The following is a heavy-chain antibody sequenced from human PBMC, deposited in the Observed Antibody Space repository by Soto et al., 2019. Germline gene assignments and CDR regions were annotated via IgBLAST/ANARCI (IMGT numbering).Heavy chain of an antibody. CDR3: AREETGWPLAYGLDV. D-gene: IGHD6-19*01. CDR2: IGTSSDI. J-gene: IGHJ6*02. V-gene: IGHV3-21*01. Sequence: PGGSLRLCCAASGFTVSSYSMNWVRQAPGKGLEWVSSIGTSSDIYYADSVKGRFTISRDNAKNSLSLQMNSLRAEDTGVYYCAREETGWPLAYGLDVWGQGTTVTVSS. CDR1: GFTVSSYS.